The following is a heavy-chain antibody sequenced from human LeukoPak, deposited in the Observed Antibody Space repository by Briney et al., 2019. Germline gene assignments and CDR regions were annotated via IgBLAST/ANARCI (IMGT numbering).Heavy chain of an antibody. J-gene: IGHJ5*02. Sequence: GGSLRLSCAVSRFTLSSYWMSWVRQAPGKGPEWVASIKKDGSQKYYVDSVKGRFTISRDNAQNSLYLQMSSLRVEDTAIYSCARVGWELLNLHFDPWGQGTLVTVSS. CDR3: ARVGWELLNLHFDP. D-gene: IGHD1-26*01. CDR1: RFTLSSYW. V-gene: IGHV3-7*03. CDR2: IKKDGSQK.